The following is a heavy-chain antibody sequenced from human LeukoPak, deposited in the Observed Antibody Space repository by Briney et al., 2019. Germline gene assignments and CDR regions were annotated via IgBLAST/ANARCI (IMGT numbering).Heavy chain of an antibody. D-gene: IGHD3-16*01. CDR3: ARGGGLDV. V-gene: IGHV3-7*03. Sequence: GGSLRLSCAASGFTFSSYWMSWVRQAPGKGLEWVANIKQDGSEKFYVDSVKGRFTISRDNAKNSLYLQMSNLRAEDTAVYFCARGGGLDVWGQGATVTVSS. J-gene: IGHJ6*02. CDR1: GFTFSSYW. CDR2: IKQDGSEK.